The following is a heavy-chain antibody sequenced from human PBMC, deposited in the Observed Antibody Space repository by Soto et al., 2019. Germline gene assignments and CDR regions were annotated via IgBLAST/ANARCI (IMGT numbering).Heavy chain of an antibody. CDR3: AALMVRGYEDV. CDR2: IYYSGST. CDR1: GGSISSGDYY. D-gene: IGHD3-10*01. J-gene: IGHJ6*02. V-gene: IGHV4-30-4*01. Sequence: SETLSLTCSVSGGSISSGDYYWNWIRQPPGKGLEWIGHIYYSGSTYYNSSLKSRITINPDTSKNQFSLQLNSVTPEDTAVYYCAALMVRGYEDVWGQGTTVTVSS.